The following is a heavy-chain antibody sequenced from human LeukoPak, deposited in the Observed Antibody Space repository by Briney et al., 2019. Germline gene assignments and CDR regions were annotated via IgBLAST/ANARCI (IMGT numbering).Heavy chain of an antibody. CDR1: GNYW. J-gene: IGHJ4*02. CDR2: ISGSGGNT. Sequence: GGSLRLSCAASGNYWMHWVRQAPGKGLEWVSAISGSGGNTYYADSVKGRFTISRDNSKNTLYLQMNSLRAEDTAVYYCAKAPSTVTRIFDYWGQGTLVTVSS. CDR3: AKAPSTVTRIFDY. V-gene: IGHV3-23*01. D-gene: IGHD4-17*01.